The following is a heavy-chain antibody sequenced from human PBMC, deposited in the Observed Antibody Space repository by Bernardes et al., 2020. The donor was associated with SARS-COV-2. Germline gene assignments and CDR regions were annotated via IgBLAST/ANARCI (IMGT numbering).Heavy chain of an antibody. D-gene: IGHD2-15*01. J-gene: IGHJ4*02. Sequence: GGTLRLSCVGSGFIFTTYSMSWVRKGPGKGLEWLLFISSGGDTRHDADSVRGRFTVSRDDAKNSVYLQMNSLRAEDTAVYYCARGWRENSFDYWGQGALVTVSS. CDR1: GFIFTTYS. CDR3: ARGWRENSFDY. CDR2: ISSGGDTR. V-gene: IGHV3-48*01.